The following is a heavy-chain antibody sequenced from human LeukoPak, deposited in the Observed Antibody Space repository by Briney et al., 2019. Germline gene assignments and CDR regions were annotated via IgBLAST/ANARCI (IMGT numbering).Heavy chain of an antibody. Sequence: SETLSLTCTVSGGSISSSSYYWGWIRQPPGKGLEWIRSIYYSGSTYYNPSLKSRVTISVDTSKNQFSLKLSSVTAADTAVYYCARASLTSAAAGAYFDYWGQGTLVTVSS. V-gene: IGHV4-39*07. J-gene: IGHJ4*02. CDR3: ARASLTSAAAGAYFDY. CDR1: GGSISSSSYY. D-gene: IGHD6-13*01. CDR2: IYYSGST.